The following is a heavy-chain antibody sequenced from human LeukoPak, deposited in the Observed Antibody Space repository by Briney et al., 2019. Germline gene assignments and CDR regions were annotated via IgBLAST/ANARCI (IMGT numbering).Heavy chain of an antibody. CDR2: IHYSGTT. J-gene: IGHJ4*02. Sequence: PSETLSLTCTVSGGSISNYYWSWIRQPPGKGPEWIGYIHYSGTTNCNPSLKSRVTMSVDTSKNQFSLKLSSVTAADTALYYCARHLYSGDSSFDYWGQGTLVTVSS. V-gene: IGHV4-59*08. CDR1: GGSISNYY. CDR3: ARHLYSGDSSFDY. D-gene: IGHD1-26*01.